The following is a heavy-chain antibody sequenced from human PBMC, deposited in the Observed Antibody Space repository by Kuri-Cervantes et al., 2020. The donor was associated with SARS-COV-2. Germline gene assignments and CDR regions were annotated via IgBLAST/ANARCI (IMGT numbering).Heavy chain of an antibody. CDR3: ARDYDFWSGYHNWFDP. D-gene: IGHD3-3*01. CDR2: ISYDGSNK. Sequence: GESLKISCAASGFTFSSYAMHWVRQAPGKGLEWVAVISYDGSNKYYADSVKGRFTISRDNAKNSLYLQMNSLRAEDTAVYYCARDYDFWSGYHNWFDPWGQGTLVTVSS. V-gene: IGHV3-30-3*01. J-gene: IGHJ5*02. CDR1: GFTFSSYA.